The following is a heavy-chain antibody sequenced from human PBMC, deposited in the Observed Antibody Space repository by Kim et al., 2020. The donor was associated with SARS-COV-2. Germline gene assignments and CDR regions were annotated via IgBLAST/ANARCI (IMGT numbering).Heavy chain of an antibody. CDR1: GFTFSSYW. Sequence: GGSLRLSCAASGFTFSSYWMHWVRQAPGKGLVWVSRINSDGSSTSYADSVKGRFTISRDNAKNTLYLQMNSLRAEDTAVYYCARGRPHIPRNYDILTGYYMDFDYWGQGTLVTVSS. J-gene: IGHJ4*02. D-gene: IGHD3-9*01. CDR3: ARGRPHIPRNYDILTGYYMDFDY. CDR2: INSDGSST. V-gene: IGHV3-74*01.